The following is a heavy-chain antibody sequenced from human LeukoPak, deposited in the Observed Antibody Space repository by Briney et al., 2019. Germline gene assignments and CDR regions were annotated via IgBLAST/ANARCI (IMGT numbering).Heavy chain of an antibody. CDR1: GFTFSSYA. Sequence: PGGSLRLSCAASGFTFSSYAMSWVRQAPGKGLEWVSAISGSGGSTYYADSVKGRFTISRDNSKNTLYLQMNSLRAEDTAVYYCAMPPMVRGGTDKTEDVDPWGQGTLVTVSS. D-gene: IGHD3-10*01. J-gene: IGHJ5*02. CDR2: ISGSGGST. CDR3: AMPPMVRGGTDKTEDVDP. V-gene: IGHV3-23*01.